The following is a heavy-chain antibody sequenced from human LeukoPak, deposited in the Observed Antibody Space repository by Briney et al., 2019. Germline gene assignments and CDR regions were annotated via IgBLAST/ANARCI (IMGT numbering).Heavy chain of an antibody. CDR3: ARDRSDYGDYFSFDY. CDR1: GFTFSSYW. CDR2: INSDGSST. V-gene: IGHV3-74*01. Sequence: PGGSLRLSCAASGFTFSSYWMHWVRHAPGKGLVWVSRINSDGSSTSYADSVKGRFTISRDNAKNSLYLQMNSLRAEDTAVYYCARDRSDYGDYFSFDYWGQGTLVTVSS. D-gene: IGHD4-17*01. J-gene: IGHJ4*02.